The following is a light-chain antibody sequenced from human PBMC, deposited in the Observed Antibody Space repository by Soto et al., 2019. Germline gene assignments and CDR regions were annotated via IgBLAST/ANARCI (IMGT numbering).Light chain of an antibody. CDR3: QAWDCGTVV. CDR2: QDT. CDR1: KLGDKY. J-gene: IGLJ2*01. V-gene: IGLV3-1*01. Sequence: SYELTQPPSMSVSPGQTATIACSGDKLGDKYVCWYQQKSGESPILVIYQDTKRPSGIPERFSGSNSGSTATLTISGTQSIDEADYYCQAWDCGTVVFGGGTKLTVL.